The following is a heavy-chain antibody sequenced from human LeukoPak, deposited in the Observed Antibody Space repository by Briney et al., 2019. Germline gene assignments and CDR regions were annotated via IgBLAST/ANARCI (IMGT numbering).Heavy chain of an antibody. D-gene: IGHD1-26*01. Sequence: ASVKVSCKASGYTFTGYYMHWVRQAPGQGLEWMGWINPNSGGTNYAQKLQGRVTMTRDTSISTAYMELSRLRSDDTAVYYCARHWTGARSHFDYWGQGTLVTVSS. V-gene: IGHV1-2*02. CDR2: INPNSGGT. CDR1: GYTFTGYY. CDR3: ARHWTGARSHFDY. J-gene: IGHJ4*02.